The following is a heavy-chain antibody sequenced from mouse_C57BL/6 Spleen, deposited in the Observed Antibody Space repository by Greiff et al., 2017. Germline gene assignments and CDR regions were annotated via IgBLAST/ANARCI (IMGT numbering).Heavy chain of an antibody. CDR3: ASIYYGNWDDY. D-gene: IGHD2-1*01. CDR1: GYSITSGYY. CDR2: ISYDGSN. Sequence: EVQLVESGPGLVKPSQSLSLTCSVTGYSITSGYYWNWIRQFPGNKLEWMGYISYDGSNNYNPSLKNRISITRDTSKNQFFLKLNSVTTEDTATYYCASIYYGNWDDYWGQGTTLTVSS. V-gene: IGHV3-6*01. J-gene: IGHJ2*01.